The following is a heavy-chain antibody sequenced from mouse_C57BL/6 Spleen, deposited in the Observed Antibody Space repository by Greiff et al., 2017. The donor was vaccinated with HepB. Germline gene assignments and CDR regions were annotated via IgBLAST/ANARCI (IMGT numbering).Heavy chain of an antibody. V-gene: IGHV5-6*01. CDR3: ARTDFDSSYWFLDV. CDR1: GFTFSSYG. J-gene: IGHJ1*03. CDR2: ISSGGSYT. D-gene: IGHD1-1*01. Sequence: EVQVVEPGGDLVKPGGSLKFSCAASGFTFSSYGMSWVRQTPDKRLEWVATISSGGSYTYYPDSVKGRFTISRDNAKNTLYLQMASLKSEDTAMFSCARTDFDSSYWFLDVWGTGTTVTVSS.